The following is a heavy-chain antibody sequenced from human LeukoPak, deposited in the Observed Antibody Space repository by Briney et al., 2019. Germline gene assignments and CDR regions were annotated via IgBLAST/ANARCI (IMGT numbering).Heavy chain of an antibody. CDR3: AGSVWDAFDI. CDR1: GFTFSSYE. J-gene: IGHJ3*02. CDR2: ISSSSSTI. Sequence: GGSLRLSCAASGFTFSSYEMNWVRQAPGKGLEWVSYISSSSSTIYYADSVKGRFTISRDNAKNSLYLQMNSLRAEDTAVYYCAGSVWDAFDIWGQGTMVTVSS. D-gene: IGHD2-8*01. V-gene: IGHV3-48*03.